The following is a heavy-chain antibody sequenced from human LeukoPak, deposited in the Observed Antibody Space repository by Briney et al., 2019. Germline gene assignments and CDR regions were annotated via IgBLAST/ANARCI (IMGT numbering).Heavy chain of an antibody. CDR1: GYTFTSYA. V-gene: IGHV1-3*03. Sequence: GASVKVSCKASGYTFTSYAMHWVRQAPGQRLEWMGWINAGNGNTKYSQEFQGRVTITRDTSASTAYMELSSLRSEDMAVYYCARTSATGPYYFDYWGQGTLVTVSS. J-gene: IGHJ4*02. CDR2: INAGNGNT. CDR3: ARTSATGPYYFDY. D-gene: IGHD2-15*01.